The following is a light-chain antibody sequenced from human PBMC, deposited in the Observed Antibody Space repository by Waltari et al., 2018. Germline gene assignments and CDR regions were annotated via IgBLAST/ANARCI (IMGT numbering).Light chain of an antibody. V-gene: IGLV8-61*01. CDR2: KAY. Sequence: QTVVTQEPSLSVSPGGTVTLTCALSSGSLSTTSYASWYQQRPGQTPRTLGYKAYSGSAGLPHRCSGSISGNKAALSITGGQADDEAVYYCLLYMGSGIWVFGGGTKLTVL. J-gene: IGLJ3*02. CDR3: LLYMGSGIWV. CDR1: SGSLSTTSY.